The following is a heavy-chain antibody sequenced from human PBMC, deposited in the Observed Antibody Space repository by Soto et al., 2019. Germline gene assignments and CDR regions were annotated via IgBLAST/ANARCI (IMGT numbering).Heavy chain of an antibody. CDR2: IYHSGST. J-gene: IGHJ6*02. CDR1: GGSISSSNW. D-gene: IGHD6-13*01. Sequence: KTSETLSLTCAVSGGSISSSNWWSWVRQPPGKGLEWIGEIYHSGSTNYNPSLKSRVTISVDKPKNEFSLKLSSVTAADTAVYYCARDRGIAAAGTGPFYYFYGMDVWGQGTTVTVSS. V-gene: IGHV4-4*02. CDR3: ARDRGIAAAGTGPFYYFYGMDV.